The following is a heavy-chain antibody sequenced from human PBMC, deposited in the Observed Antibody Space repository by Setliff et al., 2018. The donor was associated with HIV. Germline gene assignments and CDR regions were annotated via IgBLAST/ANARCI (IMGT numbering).Heavy chain of an antibody. D-gene: IGHD3-10*01. CDR2: INQNGRT. Sequence: SETLSLTCAVYGGSFSGYYWSWIRQPPGKGLEWIGEINQNGRTNYNPALKSRVLVSLDTSKNQILLRLSSVTAADTAVYYCARLSGGMVPNYWGQGTLVTVSS. J-gene: IGHJ4*02. CDR3: ARLSGGMVPNY. CDR1: GGSFSGYY. V-gene: IGHV4-34*01.